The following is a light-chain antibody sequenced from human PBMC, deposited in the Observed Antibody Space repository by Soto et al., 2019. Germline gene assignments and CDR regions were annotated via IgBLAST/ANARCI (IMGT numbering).Light chain of an antibody. CDR1: QSISTS. CDR2: DVS. J-gene: IGKJ1*01. CDR3: QQYDYSRT. V-gene: IGKV1-5*01. Sequence: DIQMTQSPSTLPASVGDRVTITCRASQSISTSLAWYQHKPGKAPTLLMFDVSNLESGVPSRFSGSGSGTEFTLTISSLHSDDFATYYCQQYDYSRTFGQGTKVDI.